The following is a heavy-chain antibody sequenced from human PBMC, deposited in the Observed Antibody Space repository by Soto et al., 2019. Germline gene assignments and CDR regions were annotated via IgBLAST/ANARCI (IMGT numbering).Heavy chain of an antibody. V-gene: IGHV4-30-4*01. CDR2: IYYSVAT. CDR3: ARARGGIGVHYYGMDT. J-gene: IGHJ6*02. CDR1: GASISSGNYY. Sequence: SETLSLSCTVSGASISSGNYYWTWVLHPPGKGLEWIGYIYYSVATYYNPSLKSRLNIYIDTSTDQFFLSLTSVTVEDSAVYHCARARGGIGVHYYGMDTWGQGTKVTVSS. D-gene: IGHD3-16*02.